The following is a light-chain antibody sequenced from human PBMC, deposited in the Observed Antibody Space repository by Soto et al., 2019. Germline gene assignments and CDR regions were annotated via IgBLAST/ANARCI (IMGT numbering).Light chain of an antibody. Sequence: DIQMTQSPSTLSASVGDRVTITCRASQSISNRLARYKQTPGKAPKILIFKASASPSGVPSRVRGSGFGKEFTLTISSLQPGDFATDDCQQYYNYPLTFGQGTKVDIK. V-gene: IGKV1-5*03. CDR3: QQYYNYPLT. CDR1: QSISNR. CDR2: KAS. J-gene: IGKJ1*01.